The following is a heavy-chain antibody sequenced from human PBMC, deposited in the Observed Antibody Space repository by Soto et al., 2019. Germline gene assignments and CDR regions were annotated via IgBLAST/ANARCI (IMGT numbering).Heavy chain of an antibody. Sequence: GASVKVSCKASGGTFSSYAISWVRQAPGQGLEWMGGIIPIFGTANYAQKFQGRVTITADKSTSTAYMELSSLSSEDTAVYYCARGPDSDYIRWGLDPWGQGTLVTVSS. V-gene: IGHV1-69*06. CDR3: ARGPDSDYIRWGLDP. J-gene: IGHJ5*02. CDR2: IIPIFGTA. D-gene: IGHD5-12*01. CDR1: GGTFSSYA.